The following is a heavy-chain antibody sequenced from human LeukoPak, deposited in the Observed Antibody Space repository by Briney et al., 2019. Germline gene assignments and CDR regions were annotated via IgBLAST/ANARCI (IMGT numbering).Heavy chain of an antibody. CDR2: IYYSGST. D-gene: IGHD2-8*01. Sequence: SQTLSLTCTVSGGSISSGDYYWSWIRQHPGKGLEWIGYIYYSGSTYYNPSLKSRITISIDTSKNQFSLKLSSVTAADTAVYYCAREAIALGEFFVSWGQGTLVTVSS. V-gene: IGHV4-31*03. CDR1: GGSISSGDYY. J-gene: IGHJ4*02. CDR3: AREAIALGEFFVS.